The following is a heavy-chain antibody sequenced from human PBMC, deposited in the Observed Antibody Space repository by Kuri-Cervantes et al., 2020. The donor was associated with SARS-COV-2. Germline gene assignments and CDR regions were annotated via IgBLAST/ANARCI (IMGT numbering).Heavy chain of an antibody. Sequence: GESLKISCTASGFTFGDYAMSWFRQAPGKGLEGVGFIRSKAYGGTTEYAASVKGRSTISRDDSKNSLYLQMNSLKTEDTAVYYCARETCSSTSCYYFDYWGQGTLVTVSS. V-gene: IGHV3-49*03. CDR1: GFTFGDYA. CDR3: ARETCSSTSCYYFDY. J-gene: IGHJ4*02. CDR2: IRSKAYGGTT. D-gene: IGHD2-2*01.